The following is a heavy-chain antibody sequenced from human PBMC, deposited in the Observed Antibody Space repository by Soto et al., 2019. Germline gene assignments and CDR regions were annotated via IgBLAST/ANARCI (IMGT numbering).Heavy chain of an antibody. CDR2: IKQDGSEN. J-gene: IGHJ4*02. D-gene: IGHD3-16*02. Sequence: EVQLVESGGGLVQPGGSLRLSCAASGFTFSSYWMSWVRQAPGKGLEWVANIKQDGSENYYVDSVKGRFTISRDNAKNSLYLQMNSLRAEDTAVYYCARENGEMCSDDYMWGSYRSSCSAGVFDYWGQGTLVTVSS. CDR3: ARENGEMCSDDYMWGSYRSSCSAGVFDY. V-gene: IGHV3-7*01. CDR1: GFTFSSYW.